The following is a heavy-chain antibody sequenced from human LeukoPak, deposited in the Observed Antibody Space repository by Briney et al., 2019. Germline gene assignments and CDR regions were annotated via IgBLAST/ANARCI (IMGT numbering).Heavy chain of an antibody. D-gene: IGHD1-26*01. Sequence: PGGTLRLSCAASGFSFSGYGMSWVRQAPGKGLEWVSAISGSGGSTYYADSVKGRFTISRDNSKNTLYLQMNSLRAEDTAVYYCARVGIVGATGGFDYWGQGTLVTVSS. CDR2: ISGSGGST. CDR3: ARVGIVGATGGFDY. V-gene: IGHV3-23*01. J-gene: IGHJ4*02. CDR1: GFSFSGYG.